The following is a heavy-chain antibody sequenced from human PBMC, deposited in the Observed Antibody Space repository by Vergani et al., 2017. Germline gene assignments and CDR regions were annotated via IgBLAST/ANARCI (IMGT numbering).Heavy chain of an antibody. CDR2: ISYDGSNK. Sequence: VQLLESGGGVVQPGRSLRLSCAASGFTFSSYGMHWVRQAPGKGLEWVAVISYDGSNKYYADSVKGRFTISRDNSKNTLYLQMNSLRAEDTAVYYCAKDLSVLRFLEWSEFDYWGQGTLVTVSS. J-gene: IGHJ4*02. CDR3: AKDLSVLRFLEWSEFDY. D-gene: IGHD3-3*01. CDR1: GFTFSSYG. V-gene: IGHV3-30*18.